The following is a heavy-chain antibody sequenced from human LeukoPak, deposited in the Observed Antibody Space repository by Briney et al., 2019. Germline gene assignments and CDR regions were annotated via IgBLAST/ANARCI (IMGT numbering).Heavy chain of an antibody. CDR3: TPSIAVAGSLDY. J-gene: IGHJ4*02. CDR1: GFTFSNVW. V-gene: IGHV3-15*01. D-gene: IGHD6-19*01. Sequence: PGGSLRLSCAASGFTFSNVWMSWVRQAPGKGLEWVGRIKSKTDGGTTDYAAPVKGRFTISRDDSKNTLNLQMNSLKTEDTAVYHCTPSIAVAGSLDYWGQGTLVTVSS. CDR2: IKSKTDGGTT.